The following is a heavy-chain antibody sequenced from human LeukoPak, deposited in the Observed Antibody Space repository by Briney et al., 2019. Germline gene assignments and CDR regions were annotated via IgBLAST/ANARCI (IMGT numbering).Heavy chain of an antibody. CDR1: GFTFYDYA. J-gene: IGHJ3*02. CDR3: AKDKTPGYSSSWSAFDI. Sequence: PGGSLRLSCAASGFTFYDYAVHWVRHAPGKGLEWVSGIRWYSGSIGYADSVKGRFTISRDNAKNSLYLQMNSLRAEDTALYYCAKDKTPGYSSSWSAFDIWGQGTMVTVSS. D-gene: IGHD6-13*01. V-gene: IGHV3-9*01. CDR2: IRWYSGSI.